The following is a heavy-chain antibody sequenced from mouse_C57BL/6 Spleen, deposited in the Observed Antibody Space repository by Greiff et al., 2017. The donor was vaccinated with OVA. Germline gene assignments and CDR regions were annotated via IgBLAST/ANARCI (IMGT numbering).Heavy chain of an antibody. D-gene: IGHD2-4*01. CDR1: GFSLTSYG. Sequence: VKLMESGPGLVAPSQSLSITCTVSGFSLTSYGVHWVRQPPGKGLEWLVVIWSDGSTTYNSALKSRLSISKDNSKSQVFLKMNSLQTDDTAMYYCARYDYDGYAMDYWGQGTSVTVSS. CDR3: ARYDYDGYAMDY. CDR2: IWSDGST. J-gene: IGHJ4*01. V-gene: IGHV2-6*03.